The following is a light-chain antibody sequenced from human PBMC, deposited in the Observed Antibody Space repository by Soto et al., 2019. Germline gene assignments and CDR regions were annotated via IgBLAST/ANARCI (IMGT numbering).Light chain of an antibody. J-gene: IGKJ5*01. V-gene: IGKV1-39*01. CDR3: QQYGGSPIT. CDR2: ASS. CDR1: RNIRNY. Sequence: DLQMTQSPSSLSASVGDSVTISCRASRNIRNYLNWYQQKPGKAPELLIYASSTLYGGVPVRFIGSGSGTDFTLTITRLEPEDFAVYYCQQYGGSPITFGLGTRLEI.